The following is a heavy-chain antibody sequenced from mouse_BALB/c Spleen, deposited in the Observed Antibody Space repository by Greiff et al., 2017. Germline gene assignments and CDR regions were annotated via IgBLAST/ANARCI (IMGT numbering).Heavy chain of an antibody. J-gene: IGHJ2*01. CDR3: ARRRYYGFDY. CDR1: GFTFSSYG. V-gene: IGHV5-6*01. D-gene: IGHD1-1*01. Sequence: EVQVVESGGDLVKPGGSLKLSCAASGFTFSSYGMSWVRQTPDKRLEWVATISSGGSYTYYPDSVKGRFTISRDNAKNTLYLQMSSLKSEDTAMYYCARRRYYGFDYWGQGTTLTVSS. CDR2: ISSGGSYT.